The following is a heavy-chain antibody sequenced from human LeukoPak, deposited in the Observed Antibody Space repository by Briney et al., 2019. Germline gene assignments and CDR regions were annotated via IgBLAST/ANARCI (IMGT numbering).Heavy chain of an antibody. D-gene: IGHD3-9*01. J-gene: IGHJ4*02. Sequence: TGGSLRLSCAASGXTFDDYGVSWVRQAPGKGLEWVCGINWNGGSTGYADSVKGRFTISRDNATNSLYLQMNSLRAEDTALYYCARRLRYFGFYYWGQGTLVTVSS. V-gene: IGHV3-20*04. CDR1: GXTFDDYG. CDR3: ARRLRYFGFYY. CDR2: INWNGGST.